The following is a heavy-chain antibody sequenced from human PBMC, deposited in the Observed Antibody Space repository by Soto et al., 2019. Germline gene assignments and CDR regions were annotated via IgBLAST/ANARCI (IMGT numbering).Heavy chain of an antibody. Sequence: SETLSLTCAVYGGSLSGYYCSWIRQPPWKALEWIGEFNHSGDTNYNPSLKSRVSISADTSKNEVFLNLSSVTAADTAMYYCARHHVSGRTIEGAAEFWGQGTLVTVSS. D-gene: IGHD2-15*01. CDR3: ARHHVSGRTIEGAAEF. CDR1: GGSLSGYY. CDR2: FNHSGDT. V-gene: IGHV4-34*01. J-gene: IGHJ4*02.